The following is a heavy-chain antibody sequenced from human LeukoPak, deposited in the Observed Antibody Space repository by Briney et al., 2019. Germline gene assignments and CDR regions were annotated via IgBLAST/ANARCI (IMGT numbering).Heavy chain of an antibody. Sequence: PGGSLRLSCAASGLTFSSYGMHWVRQAPGKGLEWVAVIWYDGSNKYYADSVKGRFTISRDNSKNTLYLQMNSLRAEDTAVYYCARDGGYCSSTSCPPTPYYYYYGMDVWGKGTTVTVSS. D-gene: IGHD2-2*01. CDR2: IWYDGSNK. CDR3: ARDGGYCSSTSCPPTPYYYYYGMDV. V-gene: IGHV3-33*01. J-gene: IGHJ6*04. CDR1: GLTFSSYG.